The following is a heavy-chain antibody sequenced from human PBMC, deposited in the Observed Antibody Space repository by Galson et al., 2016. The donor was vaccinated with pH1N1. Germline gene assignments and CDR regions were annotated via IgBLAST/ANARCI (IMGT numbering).Heavy chain of an antibody. J-gene: IGHJ4*02. CDR1: GGSINSHY. V-gene: IGHV4-59*11. CDR2: ISKRGVT. D-gene: IGHD3-10*01. CDR3: ATGMGARGSNLES. Sequence: HVQLQEPGPGLLKPSETLSLRCTVSGGSINSHYWNWIRQPPGKALEWIGYISKRGVTSYNPSLQSRVTTSLDTSNNQFSLRLTSVTAADTAVYYCATGMGARGSNLESWGQGNLVTVSS.